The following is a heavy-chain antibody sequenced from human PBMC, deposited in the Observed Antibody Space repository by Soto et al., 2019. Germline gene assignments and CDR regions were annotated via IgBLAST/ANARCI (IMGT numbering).Heavy chain of an antibody. CDR2: INHSGST. CDR3: ARGFRDFTIFGVPPSRSYGMDV. D-gene: IGHD3-3*01. CDR1: GGSFSGYY. J-gene: IGHJ6*02. V-gene: IGHV4-34*01. Sequence: SETLSLTCAVYGGSFSGYYWSWIRQPPGKGLEWVGEINHSGSTNYNPSLKRRVTISVDTSKNKFSLKLSSVTVADKAVYYCARGFRDFTIFGVPPSRSYGMDVWGQGTTVTVSS.